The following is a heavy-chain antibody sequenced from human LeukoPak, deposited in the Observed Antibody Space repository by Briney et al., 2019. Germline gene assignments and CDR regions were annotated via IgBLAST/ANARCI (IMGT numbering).Heavy chain of an antibody. CDR2: IYHSGST. D-gene: IGHD1-26*01. Sequence: SETLSLTCTVSGYSISSGYYWGWIRQPPGKGLEWIGSIYHSGSTYYNPSLKSRVTISVDTSKNQFSLKLSSVTAADTAVYYCARVSRGRTGSQHYYYYYMDVWGKGTTVTVSS. CDR1: GYSISSGYY. CDR3: ARVSRGRTGSQHYYYYYMDV. J-gene: IGHJ6*03. V-gene: IGHV4-38-2*02.